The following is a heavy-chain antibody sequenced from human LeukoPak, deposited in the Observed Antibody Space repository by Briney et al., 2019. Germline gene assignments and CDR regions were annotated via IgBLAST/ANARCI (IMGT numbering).Heavy chain of an antibody. CDR2: IYYSGST. D-gene: IGHD3-10*01. Sequence: SETLSLTCTVSGGSISGYYWSWIRQPPGKGLEWIGYIYYSGSTNYNPSLKSRVTMSVDTSKNQFSLKLSSVTAADTAVYYCARDDRSGSYYGPFDYWGQGTLVTVSS. J-gene: IGHJ4*02. CDR1: GGSISGYY. CDR3: ARDDRSGSYYGPFDY. V-gene: IGHV4-59*12.